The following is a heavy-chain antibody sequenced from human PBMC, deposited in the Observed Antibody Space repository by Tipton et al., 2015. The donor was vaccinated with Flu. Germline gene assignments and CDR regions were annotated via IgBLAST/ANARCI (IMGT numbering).Heavy chain of an antibody. Sequence: SLRLSCAASGFTFSGSAMHWVRQASGKGLEWVGRIRSKVNSYTTEYAASVKGRFTISRDDSRNTAYLLMNSLKTGDTAVYYCTSLCASPTCASGGEAFDYWGQGILVTVSS. D-gene: IGHD3-16*01. CDR1: GFTFSGSA. J-gene: IGHJ4*02. CDR2: IRSKVNSYTT. V-gene: IGHV3-73*01. CDR3: TSLCASPTCASGGEAFDY.